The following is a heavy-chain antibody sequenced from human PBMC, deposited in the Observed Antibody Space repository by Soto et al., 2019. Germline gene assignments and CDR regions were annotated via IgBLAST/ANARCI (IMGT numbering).Heavy chain of an antibody. CDR3: ARVGVDFWSAYYGYYFDS. CDR1: GYTFTSYG. Sequence: GASVKVSCKASGYTFTSYGISWVRQAPGQGLEWMGWISTYNGDTNYAQKLQGRVTMTTDTSTSTAYMELRSLRSDDTAVYYCARVGVDFWSAYYGYYFDSWGQGTLVTVSS. V-gene: IGHV1-18*01. D-gene: IGHD3-3*01. CDR2: ISTYNGDT. J-gene: IGHJ4*02.